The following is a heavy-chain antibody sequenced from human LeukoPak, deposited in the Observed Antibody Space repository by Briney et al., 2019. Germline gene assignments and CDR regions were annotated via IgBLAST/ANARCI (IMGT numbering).Heavy chain of an antibody. CDR2: ISGRSSHV. J-gene: IGHJ1*01. V-gene: IGHV3-21*01. Sequence: GGSLRLSCSASGFIFSDYDMIWVRQAPGKGLEWVSAISGRSSHVYYGESVKGRFTISRHNAKNSLYLQLDSLGVEDTAVYYCGRAFPPLRTSSAGDLWGQGTLVTVSS. D-gene: IGHD3-16*01. CDR3: GRAFPPLRTSSAGDL. CDR1: GFIFSDYD.